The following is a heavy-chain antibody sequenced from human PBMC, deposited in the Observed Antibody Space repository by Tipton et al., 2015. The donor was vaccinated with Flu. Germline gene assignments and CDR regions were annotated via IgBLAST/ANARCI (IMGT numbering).Heavy chain of an antibody. D-gene: IGHD6-19*01. J-gene: IGHJ4*02. CDR2: IYTSGST. CDR3: ARGSVAGNSY. V-gene: IGHV4-61*02. CDR1: GGSISSGSYY. Sequence: LRLSCTVSGGSISSGSYYWSWIRQPAGKGLEWIGRIYTSGSTNYNPSLKSRVTISVDTSKNQFSLKLSSVTAADTAVYYCARGSVAGNSYWGQGTLVTVPS.